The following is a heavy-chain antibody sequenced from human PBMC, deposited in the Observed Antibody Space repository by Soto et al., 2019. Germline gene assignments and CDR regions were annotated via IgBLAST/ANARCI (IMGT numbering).Heavy chain of an antibody. Sequence: PSETLSLTCAVSGGSISSSNWWSWVRQPPGKGLEWIGEIYHSGSTNYNPSLKSRVTISVDKSKNQFSLKLSSVTAADTAVYYCARGSYYYDSSGYYYVGDFDYWGQGTLVSVS. CDR3: ARGSYYYDSSGYYYVGDFDY. D-gene: IGHD3-22*01. V-gene: IGHV4-4*02. J-gene: IGHJ4*02. CDR1: GGSISSSNW. CDR2: IYHSGST.